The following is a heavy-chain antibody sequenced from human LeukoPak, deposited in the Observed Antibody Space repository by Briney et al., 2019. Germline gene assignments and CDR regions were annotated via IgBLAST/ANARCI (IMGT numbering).Heavy chain of an antibody. D-gene: IGHD4-11*01. J-gene: IGHJ3*02. CDR3: VRIDYSNAFDI. V-gene: IGHV1-8*01. CDR1: GYTFTNFD. CDR2: MNPKTGNT. Sequence: ASVRVSCKASGYTFTNFDINWVRQATGQGLEWMGWMNPKTGNTGSAQKLQGRVTITGNTSISTAYMELSSLRSEDTAVYYCVRIDYSNAFDIWGQGTMVTVSS.